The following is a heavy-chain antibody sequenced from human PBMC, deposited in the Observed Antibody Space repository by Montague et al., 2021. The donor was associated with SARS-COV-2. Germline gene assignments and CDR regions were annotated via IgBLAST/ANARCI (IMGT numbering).Heavy chain of an antibody. D-gene: IGHD6-19*01. CDR1: GGSIRNYF. CDR2: VHDSGST. CDR3: ARHDNSEGGFDI. V-gene: IGHV4-59*08. Sequence: SETLSLTCSVSGGSIRNYFWSWIRQPPGKGLEWIGYVHDSGSTIYNPSLSSRVTIPVDTSKNQFSLKMSSVTAADTAVYYCARHDNSEGGFDIWGQGTKVIVSS. J-gene: IGHJ3*02.